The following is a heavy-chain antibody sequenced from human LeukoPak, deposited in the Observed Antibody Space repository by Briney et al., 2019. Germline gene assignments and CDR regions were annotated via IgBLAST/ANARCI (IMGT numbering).Heavy chain of an antibody. V-gene: IGHV4-38-2*01. D-gene: IGHD2-15*01. Sequence: SETLSLSCDVSGYSISSGYYWAWIRQPPGKGLEWIGNIYQSGSTSYSTSLKSRVTISMDTSKSQFSLKLSSVTAADTAIYYCASLVGHCSGGSCYSGAFDIWGQGTKVTVSS. CDR1: GYSISSGYY. CDR2: IYQSGST. J-gene: IGHJ3*02. CDR3: ASLVGHCSGGSCYSGAFDI.